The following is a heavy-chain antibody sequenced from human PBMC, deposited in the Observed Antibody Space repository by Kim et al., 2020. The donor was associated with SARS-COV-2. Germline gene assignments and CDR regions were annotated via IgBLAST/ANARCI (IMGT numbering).Heavy chain of an antibody. CDR1: GFTFSSYS. CDR3: ASDLGYCSSTSCYTYFDY. Sequence: GGSLRLSCAASGFTFSSYSMNWVRQAPGKGLEWVSSISSSSSYIYYADSVKGRFTISRDNAKNSLYLQMNSLRAEDTAVYYCASDLGYCSSTSCYTYFDYWGQGTLVTVSS. CDR2: ISSSSSYI. J-gene: IGHJ4*02. V-gene: IGHV3-21*01. D-gene: IGHD2-2*02.